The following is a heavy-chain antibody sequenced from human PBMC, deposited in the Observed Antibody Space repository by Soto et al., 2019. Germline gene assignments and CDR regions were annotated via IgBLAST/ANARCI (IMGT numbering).Heavy chain of an antibody. Sequence: EVQLLESGGGLVQRGGSLRLSCAASGFTFSSYAMRWVRQAPGKGLEWVSAISGSGGSTYYADSVKGRFTISRDNSKNTVYLQMNSLRGEDTAVYYCARRGSGTYYDYWGQGTLVTVSS. J-gene: IGHJ4*02. D-gene: IGHD1-26*01. V-gene: IGHV3-23*01. CDR1: GFTFSSYA. CDR2: ISGSGGST. CDR3: ARRGSGTYYDY.